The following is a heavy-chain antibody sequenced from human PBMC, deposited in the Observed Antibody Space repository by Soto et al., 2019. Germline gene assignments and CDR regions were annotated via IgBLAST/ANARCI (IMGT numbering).Heavy chain of an antibody. D-gene: IGHD1-1*01. CDR2: VHNTKGA. V-gene: IGHV4-4*02. J-gene: IGHJ4*02. Sequence: PSETLSLTSLVADKSISKDIWWNWVRQPPGQGLEWIGEVHNTKGALYNPALRSRVTVSADLFNSKIFLEVRSLGAADTAVYYCARAGFWNLDSWGQGTPVTVSS. CDR1: DKSISKDIW. CDR3: ARAGFWNLDS.